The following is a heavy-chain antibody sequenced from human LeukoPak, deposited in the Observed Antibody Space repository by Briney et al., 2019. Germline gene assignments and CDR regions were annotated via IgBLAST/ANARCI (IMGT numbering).Heavy chain of an antibody. Sequence: GGSLRLSCVASGFTFTKCAMSWIRQAPGKGLEWVAIITATGDTAYYADSVKGRFTISRDNSRNTVYMQMDSLRAEDTAIYYCAKGQVESSGWDYWGQGTLVTVSS. CDR1: GFTFTKCA. J-gene: IGHJ4*02. CDR3: AKGQVESSGWDY. CDR2: ITATGDTA. V-gene: IGHV3-23*01. D-gene: IGHD3-22*01.